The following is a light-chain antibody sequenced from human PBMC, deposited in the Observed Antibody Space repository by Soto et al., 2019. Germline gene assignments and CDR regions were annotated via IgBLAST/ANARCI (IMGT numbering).Light chain of an antibody. Sequence: EMVMTQSPATLSVSPGERVTLSCRASESVHRNLAWYQQKPGQGPSLLIYYASTRATGVPDRFTGSGSGTEFPLTISSLQSEDFGVYHCQHYSNWPPTFGPGTTVEIK. V-gene: IGKV3-15*01. CDR2: YAS. CDR3: QHYSNWPPT. J-gene: IGKJ3*01. CDR1: ESVHRN.